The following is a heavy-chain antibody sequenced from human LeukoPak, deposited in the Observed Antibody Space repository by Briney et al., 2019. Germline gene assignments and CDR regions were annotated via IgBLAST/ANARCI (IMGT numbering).Heavy chain of an antibody. V-gene: IGHV3-7*01. CDR3: ARASYDTSGYHN. CDR2: IKEDGSEK. CDR1: GFTFSDYW. J-gene: IGHJ4*02. Sequence: GGSLRLSCAASGFTFSDYWMSWVRQAPGKGLEWVANIKEDGSEKYYVDSVKGRFTISRDNVKNSLYLQMSSLRAEDTAVYYCARASYDTSGYHNWGQGTLVTVSS. D-gene: IGHD3-22*01.